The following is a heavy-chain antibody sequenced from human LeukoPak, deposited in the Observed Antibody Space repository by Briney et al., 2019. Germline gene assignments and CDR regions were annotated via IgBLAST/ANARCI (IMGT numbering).Heavy chain of an antibody. CDR1: GGSISSYY. D-gene: IGHD3-10*01. CDR3: ARGSSGLGALYGMDV. Sequence: SETLSLTCTVSGGSISSYYWSWIRQPPGKGLEWIGYIYYSGSTNYNPSLKSRVAISVDTSKNQFSLKLSSVTAADTAVYYCARGSSGLGALYGMDVWGQGTTVTVSS. J-gene: IGHJ6*02. CDR2: IYYSGST. V-gene: IGHV4-59*01.